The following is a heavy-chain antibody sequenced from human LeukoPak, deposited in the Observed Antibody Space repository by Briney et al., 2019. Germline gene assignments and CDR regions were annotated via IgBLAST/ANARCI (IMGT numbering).Heavy chain of an antibody. V-gene: IGHV3-74*01. J-gene: IGHJ5*01. D-gene: IGHD3-3*01. CDR2: INPAGNYA. CDR3: VRDWDHYDFDS. CDR1: GFTFSNYW. Sequence: GGSLRLSCAASGFTFSNYWIHWVRQAPGNGLVWVSRINPAGNYANYADSVKGRFTISRDNAKNTVYLQMNSLRAEDTALFYCVRDWDHYDFDSWGQGTLVTVSS.